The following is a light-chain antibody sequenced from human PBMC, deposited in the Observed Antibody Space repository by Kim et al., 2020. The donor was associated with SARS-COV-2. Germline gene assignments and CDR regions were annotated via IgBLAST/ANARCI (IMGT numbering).Light chain of an antibody. J-gene: IGKJ3*01. Sequence: ASVGDRVTITCRASQSISSWLAWYQQKPGKAPKLLIYKASSVESGVPSRFSGSGSGTEFTLTISSLQPDEFATYYCQQYNSYPFTFVPGTKVDIK. V-gene: IGKV1-5*03. CDR3: QQYNSYPFT. CDR1: QSISSW. CDR2: KAS.